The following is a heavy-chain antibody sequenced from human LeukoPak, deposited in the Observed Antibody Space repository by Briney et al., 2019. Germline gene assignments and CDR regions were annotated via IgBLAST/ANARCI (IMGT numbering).Heavy chain of an antibody. D-gene: IGHD2-21*02. V-gene: IGHV3-23*01. CDR1: GFTFSRYA. CDR2: ISGSGRST. Sequence: PGGSLRLSCAASGFTFSRYAMSWVRQAPGKGLEWVSAISGSGRSTYYADSVKGRFTISRDNSKNTLYLQMNSLRAEDTAVYYCAKSRSGDLYFDYWGQGTLVTVSS. CDR3: AKSRSGDLYFDY. J-gene: IGHJ4*02.